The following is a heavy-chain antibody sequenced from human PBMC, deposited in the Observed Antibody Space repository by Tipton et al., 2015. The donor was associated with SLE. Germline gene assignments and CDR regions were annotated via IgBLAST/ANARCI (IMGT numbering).Heavy chain of an antibody. CDR3: AKDGRTGGASAFDI. V-gene: IGHV3-33*06. CDR1: GFTFSSYE. J-gene: IGHJ3*02. Sequence: SLRLSCAASGFTFSSYEMSWVRQAPGKGLEWVAVIWYDGSNKYYADSVKGRFTISRDNSKNTLYLQMNSLRAEDTAVYYCAKDGRTGGASAFDIWGQGTMVTVSS. CDR2: IWYDGSNK. D-gene: IGHD2-8*02.